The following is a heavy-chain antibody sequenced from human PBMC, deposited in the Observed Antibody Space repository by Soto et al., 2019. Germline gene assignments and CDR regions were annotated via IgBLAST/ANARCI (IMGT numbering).Heavy chain of an antibody. V-gene: IGHV1-46*03. CDR1: GYTFTSYY. D-gene: IGHD2-15*01. CDR2: INPSGGST. CDR3: ARVYCSGGSCYSIDY. J-gene: IGHJ4*02. Sequence: QVQLVQSGAEVKKPGASVKVSCKASGYTFTSYYMHWVRQAPGQGLEWMGIINPSGGSTSYAQKFHGRVTRTRDRSTSTVYMELSSLRSEDTAVYYCARVYCSGGSCYSIDYWGQGTLVTVSS.